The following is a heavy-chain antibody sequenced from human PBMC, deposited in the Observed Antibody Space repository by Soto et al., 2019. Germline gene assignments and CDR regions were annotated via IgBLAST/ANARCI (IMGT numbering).Heavy chain of an antibody. Sequence: GSLRLSCTAYGLGVRNNYMSWVRQAPGMGLEWVSVIYNDGTTYYADSVKGRFTLSRDTSKNTLSLQMDSPRAEDTAVYYCVRPLPSGRNYGMDVWGQGTTVTVSS. J-gene: IGHJ6*02. D-gene: IGHD3-10*01. CDR1: GLGVRNNY. V-gene: IGHV3-53*01. CDR3: VRPLPSGRNYGMDV. CDR2: IYNDGTT.